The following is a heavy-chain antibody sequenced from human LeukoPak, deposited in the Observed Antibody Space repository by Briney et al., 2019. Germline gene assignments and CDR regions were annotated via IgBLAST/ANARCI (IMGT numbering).Heavy chain of an antibody. CDR2: IDSDGSST. J-gene: IGHJ4*02. CDR3: AKEGVHYYDSSGYSY. CDR1: GFTFSHDW. D-gene: IGHD3-22*01. Sequence: GGSLRLSCAASGFTFSHDWMHWVRQAPGKGLVWVSRIDSDGSSTRYADFVKGRFTISRDNAKNTLYLQMNSLRAEDTAVYYCAKEGVHYYDSSGYSYWGQGTLVTVSS. V-gene: IGHV3-74*01.